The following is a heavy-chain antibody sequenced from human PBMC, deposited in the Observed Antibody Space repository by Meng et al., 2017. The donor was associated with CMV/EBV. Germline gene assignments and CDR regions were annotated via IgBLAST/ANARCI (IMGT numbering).Heavy chain of an antibody. CDR3: ASSLRGYYYGMDV. CDR1: GGSISSSSYY. J-gene: IGHJ6*02. V-gene: IGHV4-39*01. CDR2: IYYSGSP. Sequence: SETLSLTCTVSGGSISSSSYYWGWIRQPPGKGLEWIGSIYYSGSPYYNPSLKSRVTISVDTSKNQFSLQLSSVTAADTAVYYCASSLRGYYYGMDVWGQGTTVTVSS.